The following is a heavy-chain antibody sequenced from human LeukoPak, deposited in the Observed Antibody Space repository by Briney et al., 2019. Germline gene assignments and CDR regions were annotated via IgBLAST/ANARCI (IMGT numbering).Heavy chain of an antibody. Sequence: ASVKVSCKASGGTFSSYAISWVRQAPGQGLEWMGGIIPIFGTANYAQKFQGRVTITADESTRTAYMELSSLRSEDTAVYYCARDRGYDFWSGYSNSYYFDYWGQGTLVTVSS. V-gene: IGHV1-69*13. CDR2: IIPIFGTA. J-gene: IGHJ4*02. D-gene: IGHD3-3*01. CDR1: GGTFSSYA. CDR3: ARDRGYDFWSGYSNSYYFDY.